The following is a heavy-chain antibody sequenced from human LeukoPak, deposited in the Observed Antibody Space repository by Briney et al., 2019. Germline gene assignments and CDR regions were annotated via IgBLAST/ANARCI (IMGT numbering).Heavy chain of an antibody. V-gene: IGHV1-18*01. J-gene: IGHJ4*02. D-gene: IGHD3-16*02. CDR2: ISAYNGST. CDR3: ARDYDYVWGSYRPPGY. CDR1: GYTFTSYG. Sequence: ASVKVSCKASGYTFTSYGISWVRQAPGQGLEWMGWISAYNGSTNYAQKLQGRVTMTTDTSTSTAYMELRSLRSDDTAVYYCARDYDYVWGSYRPPGYWGQGTLVTVSS.